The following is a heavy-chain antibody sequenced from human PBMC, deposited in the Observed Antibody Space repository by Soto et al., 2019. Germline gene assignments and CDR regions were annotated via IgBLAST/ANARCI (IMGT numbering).Heavy chain of an antibody. CDR2: IYYSGST. CDR1: GAPINSISYY. Sequence: PSETLSLTCAVSGAPINSISYYWGWVRQSPGKGLEWIGSIYYSGSTYYNPSLKSRVTISVDTSKNHFSLKLRSVTAADTAVYFCATNFDSSGYYKDYGMDIWGQGAEVTVYS. J-gene: IGHJ6*02. V-gene: IGHV4-39*02. CDR3: ATNFDSSGYYKDYGMDI. D-gene: IGHD3-22*01.